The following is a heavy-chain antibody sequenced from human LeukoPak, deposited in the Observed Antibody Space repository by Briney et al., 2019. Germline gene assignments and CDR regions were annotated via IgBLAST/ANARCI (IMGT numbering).Heavy chain of an antibody. Sequence: SETLSLTCTVSGGSISSYYWSWVRQPPGKGLEWIGYIYYSGSTNYNPSLKSRVTISVDTSKSQFSLKLSSVTAADTAVYYCARYYDSDHFDHWGQGTLVTVSS. CDR3: ARYYDSDHFDH. CDR2: IYYSGST. V-gene: IGHV4-59*01. CDR1: GGSISSYY. J-gene: IGHJ4*02. D-gene: IGHD3-22*01.